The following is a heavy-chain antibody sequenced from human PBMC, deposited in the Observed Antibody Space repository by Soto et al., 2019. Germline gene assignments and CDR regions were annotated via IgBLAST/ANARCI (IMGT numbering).Heavy chain of an antibody. CDR3: ARGLRLGGSSSS. CDR2: ISYDGSNK. J-gene: IGHJ5*02. V-gene: IGHV3-30*03. CDR1: GFTFSSYC. Sequence: GGSLRLSCAASGFTFSSYCMHWVRQAPGKGLEWVAVISYDGSNKYYADSVKGRFTISRDNSKNTLYLQMNSLRAEDTAVYYCARGLRLGGSSSSWGQGTLVTVSS. D-gene: IGHD6-6*01.